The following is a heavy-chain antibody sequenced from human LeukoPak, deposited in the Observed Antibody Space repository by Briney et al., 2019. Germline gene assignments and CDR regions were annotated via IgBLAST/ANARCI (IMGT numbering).Heavy chain of an antibody. Sequence: ASVKVSCKASRYSFTDSDINWVRQATGQGLEWMGWMSPYTGNAGYAQKFQGRVTMTRQTSTSTAYMELSSLRSEDTGVYYCARHDRGGDGFELWGQGTRVTVSS. D-gene: IGHD3-10*01. V-gene: IGHV1-8*01. J-gene: IGHJ3*01. CDR2: MSPYTGNA. CDR3: ARHDRGGDGFEL. CDR1: RYSFTDSD.